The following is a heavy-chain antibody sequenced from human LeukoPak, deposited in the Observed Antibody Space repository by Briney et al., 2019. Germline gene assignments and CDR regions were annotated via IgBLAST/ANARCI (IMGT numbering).Heavy chain of an antibody. Sequence: NSSETLSLTCTVSGVSISSTSYYWGWIRQPPGKGLEWIGNIYYTGSPYHDPSLKSRVTMSVDTSKNQSSLKLSSVTAADTAVYCCAKHPWRIDSSGPDWYFDLWGRGTLVTVSS. CDR1: GVSISSTSYY. V-gene: IGHV4-39*07. CDR2: IYYTGSP. CDR3: AKHPWRIDSSGPDWYFDL. D-gene: IGHD6-19*01. J-gene: IGHJ2*01.